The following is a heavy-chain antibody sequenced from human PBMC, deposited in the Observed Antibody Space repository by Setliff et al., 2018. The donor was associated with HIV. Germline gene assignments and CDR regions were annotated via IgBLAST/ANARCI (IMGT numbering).Heavy chain of an antibody. D-gene: IGHD2-15*01. J-gene: IGHJ5*02. CDR3: ARDKGVVVTRGYNWFDP. CDR1: GGSISTYY. CDR2: IYYSGST. V-gene: IGHV4-59*01. Sequence: KTSETLSLTCSVSGGSISTYYWSWIRQPPGKGLEWIGYIYYSGSTNYNPSLKSRVAISVDTSKNQFSLKLRSVTAADTAVYYCARDKGVVVTRGYNWFDPWGQGTLVTVSS.